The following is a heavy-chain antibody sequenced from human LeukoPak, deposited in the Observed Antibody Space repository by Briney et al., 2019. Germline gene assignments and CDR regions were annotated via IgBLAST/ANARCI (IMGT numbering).Heavy chain of an antibody. J-gene: IGHJ2*01. CDR2: IKHDGTEK. CDR1: GFTFSNYS. CDR3: ERASDYIDCYFDL. Sequence: TGGSLRLSCVASGFTFSNYSMSWVRQVPGKGLEWVANIKHDGTEKYYLDSVKGRFTISRDNAKNSLYLQMNSLRAEDTAMFYCERASDYIDCYFDLWGRGTLVTVSS. D-gene: IGHD4-11*01. V-gene: IGHV3-7*01.